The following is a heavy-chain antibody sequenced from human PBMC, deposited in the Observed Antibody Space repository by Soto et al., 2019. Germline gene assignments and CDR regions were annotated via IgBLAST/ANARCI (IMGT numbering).Heavy chain of an antibody. CDR3: AKDLGPNGLGATIHS. V-gene: IGHV3-23*01. CDR1: GFTFSSYA. D-gene: IGHD1-26*01. CDR2: TSNSGGRT. J-gene: IGHJ4*02. Sequence: GGSLRLSCAASGFTFSSYAMSWVRQAPSKGLEWVSYTSNSGGRTSYADSAKGRFTISRDNSKNALYLQMDSLRADDTAIYYCAKDLGPNGLGATIHSWGQGTLVTVSS.